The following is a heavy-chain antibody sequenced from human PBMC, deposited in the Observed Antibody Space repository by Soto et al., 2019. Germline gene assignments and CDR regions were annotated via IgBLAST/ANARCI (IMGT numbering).Heavy chain of an antibody. D-gene: IGHD2-2*01. CDR3: ARGHLAVVPVASWFYYMDV. Sequence: QVQLVQSGAEVEKPGASVKVSCKASGYTFTNYAVHWVRQAPGQRLEWMGWINAGNGNTRFSQNLQGRATITRDTSARTVYMELSSLRSEDTAVYYCARGHLAVVPVASWFYYMDVWGKGTTVTVSS. CDR2: INAGNGNT. V-gene: IGHV1-3*01. CDR1: GYTFTNYA. J-gene: IGHJ6*03.